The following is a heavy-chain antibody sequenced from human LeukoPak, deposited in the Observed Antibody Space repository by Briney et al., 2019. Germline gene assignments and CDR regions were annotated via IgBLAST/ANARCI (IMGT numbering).Heavy chain of an antibody. D-gene: IGHD3-10*01. CDR3: AKSSGSDVDLSSDY. CDR2: IYSGGST. V-gene: IGHV3-53*01. Sequence: GGSLRLSCAASGFTFSSYWMHWVRQAPGKGLGWVSVIYSGGSTYYADSVKGRFTISRDNSKNTLYLQMNSLRAEDTAVYYCAKSSGSDVDLSSDYWGQGTLVTVSS. CDR1: GFTFSSYW. J-gene: IGHJ4*02.